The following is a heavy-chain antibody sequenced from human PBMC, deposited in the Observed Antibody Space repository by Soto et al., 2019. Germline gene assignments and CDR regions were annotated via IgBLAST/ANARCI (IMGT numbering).Heavy chain of an antibody. D-gene: IGHD6-19*01. CDR1: GYTFTGYY. V-gene: IGHV1-2*02. Sequence: ASVKVSCKASGYTFTGYYMHWVRQAPGQGLEWMGWINPNSGGTNYAQKFQGRVTMTRDTSISTAYMELSRLRSDDTAVYYCARELYSSGQPQSYAMDVWGQGTRVTVSS. J-gene: IGHJ6*02. CDR2: INPNSGGT. CDR3: ARELYSSGQPQSYAMDV.